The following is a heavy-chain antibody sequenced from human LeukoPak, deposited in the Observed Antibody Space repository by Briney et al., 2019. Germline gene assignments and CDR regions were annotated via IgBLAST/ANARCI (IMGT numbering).Heavy chain of an antibody. Sequence: GGSLRLSCAASGLTFSDYYMSWIRQAPGKGLEWVAYITSSGSAIYYADSVRGRSTISRDNARNSVFLQMDGPRAEDTAIYYCATDIVATSGDYWGQGTLVIVSS. V-gene: IGHV3-11*01. D-gene: IGHD5-12*01. CDR3: ATDIVATSGDY. J-gene: IGHJ4*02. CDR2: ITSSGSAI. CDR1: GLTFSDYY.